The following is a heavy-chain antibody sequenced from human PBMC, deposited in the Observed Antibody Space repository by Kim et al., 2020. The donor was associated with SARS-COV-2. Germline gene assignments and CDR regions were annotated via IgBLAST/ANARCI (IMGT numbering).Heavy chain of an antibody. V-gene: IGHV4-38-2*02. CDR1: GYSISSGYY. J-gene: IGHJ5*02. D-gene: IGHD1-7*01. Sequence: SETLSLTCTVSGYSISSGYYWGWIRQPPGKGLEWIGSIYHSGSTYYNPSLKSRVTISVDTSKNQFSLKLSSVTAADTAVYYCARDFGVAGTHNWFDPWG. CDR3: ARDFGVAGTHNWFDP. CDR2: IYHSGST.